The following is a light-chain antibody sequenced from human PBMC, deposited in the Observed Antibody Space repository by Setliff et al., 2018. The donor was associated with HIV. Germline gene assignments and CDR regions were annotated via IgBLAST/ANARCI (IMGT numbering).Light chain of an antibody. CDR1: SNDVWRYDL. CDR3: CSNTGSNTLV. Sequence: QSVLTQPASVSGSPGQSINISCTGTSNDVWRYDLVSWYQQHPARAPKLIIYQATRRPSGVSNRFSGSKSGNVASLTISGLQAEDEADYYCCSNTGSNTLVFGTGTKVT. J-gene: IGLJ1*01. CDR2: QAT. V-gene: IGLV2-23*01.